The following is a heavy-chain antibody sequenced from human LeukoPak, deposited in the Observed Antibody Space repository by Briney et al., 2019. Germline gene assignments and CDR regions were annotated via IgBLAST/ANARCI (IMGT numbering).Heavy chain of an antibody. D-gene: IGHD3-9*01. CDR1: GFTFSSYS. Sequence: GGSLRLSCAPSGFTFSSYSTNSVRQPPGNGLEWVSSISSSSSYIYYADSVKGRFTISRDNTKNSLYLKMNSLRAEDTVVYYCARELLTGIGFMDPYYMDVWGKGTTVTASS. CDR3: ARELLTGIGFMDPYYMDV. V-gene: IGHV3-21*01. J-gene: IGHJ6*03. CDR2: ISSSSSYI.